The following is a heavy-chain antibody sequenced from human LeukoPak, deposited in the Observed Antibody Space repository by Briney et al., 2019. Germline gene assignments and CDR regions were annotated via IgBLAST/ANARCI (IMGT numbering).Heavy chain of an antibody. D-gene: IGHD3-22*01. CDR1: GFTFSSYW. CDR3: ARDMFQGYDSSGYRVPFDY. CDR2: IKQDGSEK. V-gene: IGHV3-7*01. Sequence: PGGSLRLSCAASGFTFSSYWMSWVRQAPGKGLEWVANIKQDGSEKYYVDSVKGRFTISRDNAKNSLYLQMNSLRAEDTAVYYCARDMFQGYDSSGYRVPFDYWGQGTLVTVSS. J-gene: IGHJ4*02.